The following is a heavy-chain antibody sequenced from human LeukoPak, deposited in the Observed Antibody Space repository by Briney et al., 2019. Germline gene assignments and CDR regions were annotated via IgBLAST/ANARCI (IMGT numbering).Heavy chain of an antibody. CDR1: GITFSASD. V-gene: IGHV3-13*01. J-gene: IGHJ6*02. CDR2: IGTAGDT. Sequence: GGSLRLSCEASGITFSASDMHWVRQAPGKGLEWVSVIGTAGDTYYADSVKGRFTIFRENAKNSLYLQMNSLRVGDTAVYYCARGSVRVGMDVWGQGTTVTVSS. D-gene: IGHD6-13*01. CDR3: ARGSVRVGMDV.